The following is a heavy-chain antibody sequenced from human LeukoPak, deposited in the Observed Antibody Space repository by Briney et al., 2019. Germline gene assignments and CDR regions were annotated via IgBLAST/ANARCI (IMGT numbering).Heavy chain of an antibody. CDR2: IHYTGST. CDR3: ARSSPFTIFGLLIAP. Sequence: SETLSLTCTVSGGSITSSNSYWGWIRQPPGRGLEWIGSIHYTGSTSYNPSLKSRITTSVDTPKNEFSLKLSSVTAADTAVYYCARSSPFTIFGLLIAPWGQGTLVTVSS. J-gene: IGHJ5*02. CDR1: GGSITSSNSY. D-gene: IGHD3/OR15-3a*01. V-gene: IGHV4-39*01.